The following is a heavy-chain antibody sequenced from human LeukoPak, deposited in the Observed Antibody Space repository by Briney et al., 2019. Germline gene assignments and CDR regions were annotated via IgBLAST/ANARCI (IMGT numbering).Heavy chain of an antibody. J-gene: IGHJ6*03. V-gene: IGHV1-18*01. D-gene: IGHD2-2*01. CDR2: ISAYNGNT. Sequence: ASVKVSCKASGYTFTSYGISWVRQAPGQGLEWMGWISAYNGNTNYAQKLQGRVTMTTDTSTSTAYMELRSLRSDDTAVYYCAGGSSTYCSSTSCYPYYYYMDVWGKGTTVTVSS. CDR3: AGGSSTYCSSTSCYPYYYYMDV. CDR1: GYTFTSYG.